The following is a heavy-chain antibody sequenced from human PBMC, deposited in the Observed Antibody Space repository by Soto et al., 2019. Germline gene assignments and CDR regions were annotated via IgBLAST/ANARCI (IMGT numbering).Heavy chain of an antibody. J-gene: IGHJ3*02. CDR1: GYSFTSYW. CDR3: ARPRSITMVRGVINDAFGI. Sequence: GESLKISCKGSGYSFTSYWISWVRQMPGKGLEWMGRIDPSDSYTNYCPSFQGHVTISADKSISTAYLQWSSLKASDTAMYYCARPRSITMVRGVINDAFGIWGQGTMVTVSS. CDR2: IDPSDSYT. D-gene: IGHD3-10*01. V-gene: IGHV5-10-1*01.